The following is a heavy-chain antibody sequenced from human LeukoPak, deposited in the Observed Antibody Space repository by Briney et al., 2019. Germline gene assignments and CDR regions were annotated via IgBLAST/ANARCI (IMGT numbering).Heavy chain of an antibody. CDR3: AADNGIAVAGSLDY. J-gene: IGHJ4*02. D-gene: IGHD6-19*01. CDR1: GFTFTSSA. CDR2: IVVGSGNT. Sequence: SVKVSCKASGFTFTSSAMQWVRQARGQRLEWIGWIVVGSGNTTYAQKFQERVTITRDMSTSTAYMELSSLRSKDTAVYYCAADNGIAVAGSLDYWGQGTLVTVSS. V-gene: IGHV1-58*02.